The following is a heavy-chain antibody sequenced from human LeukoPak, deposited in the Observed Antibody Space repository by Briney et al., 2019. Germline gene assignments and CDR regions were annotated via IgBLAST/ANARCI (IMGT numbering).Heavy chain of an antibody. Sequence: SQTLSLTCAISGDSVSSKNGAWNWIRQSPSRGLEWLGRTYYRSKWYDEYADSVKGRVTISPDTSKNQFSLHVYSVTPEDTAVYYCARDLGTSGWYTFDFWGQGTLVAVSS. V-gene: IGHV6-1*01. CDR1: GDSVSSKNGA. J-gene: IGHJ5*01. D-gene: IGHD6-19*01. CDR2: TYYRSKWYD. CDR3: ARDLGTSGWYTFDF.